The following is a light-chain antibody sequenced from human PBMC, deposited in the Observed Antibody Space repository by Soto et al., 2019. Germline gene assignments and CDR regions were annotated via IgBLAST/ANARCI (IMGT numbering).Light chain of an antibody. CDR1: QNINSLY. V-gene: IGKV3-20*01. J-gene: IGKJ4*01. Sequence: EIVLTQSPGTLSLSPGERATLSCRASQNINSLYLAWYQQKPGQAPSLLIYGSSSRATGIPDRFSGRGSGTDFTLTISRLEPEDFAVYYCQQYGTSPLTFGGGTKVDIK. CDR2: GSS. CDR3: QQYGTSPLT.